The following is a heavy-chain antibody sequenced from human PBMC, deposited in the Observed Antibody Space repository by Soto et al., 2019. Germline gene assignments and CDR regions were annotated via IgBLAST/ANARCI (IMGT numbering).Heavy chain of an antibody. D-gene: IGHD2-15*01. CDR3: AKDKLSTQPSGYYYGMDV. CDR2: ISGSGGST. Sequence: GGSLRLSCAASGFTFSSYGMHWVRQAPGKGLEWVSAISGSGGSTYYADSVKGRFAISRDNSKNTLYLQMNSLRAEDTAVYYCAKDKLSTQPSGYYYGMDVWGQGTTVTVSS. CDR1: GFTFSSYG. V-gene: IGHV3-23*01. J-gene: IGHJ6*02.